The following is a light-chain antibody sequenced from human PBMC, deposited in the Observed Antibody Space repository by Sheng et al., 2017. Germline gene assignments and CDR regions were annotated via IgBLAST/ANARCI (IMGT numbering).Light chain of an antibody. CDR3: QQYNKWPQD. CDR1: QSVSSY. V-gene: IGKV3-11*01. Sequence: EIVLTQSPATLSLSPGERATLSCRASQSVSSYLAWYQQKPGQAPRRPPSMMHPTGPLGHPSQVQWAVGSGTEFTLTISSLQSEDFAVLYCQQYNKWPQDFGQGTKVEIK. J-gene: IGKJ1*01. CDR2: MHP.